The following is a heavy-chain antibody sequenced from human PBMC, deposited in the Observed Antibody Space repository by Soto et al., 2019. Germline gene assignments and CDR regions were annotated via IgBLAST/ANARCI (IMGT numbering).Heavy chain of an antibody. D-gene: IGHD3-3*02. Sequence: SETLSLTCTVSGGSISSSSYYWGWIRQPPGKGLEWIGSIYYSGSTYYNPSLKSRVTISVDTSKNQFSLKLSSVTAADTAVYHCASPKIAFYNWFDPWGQGTLVT. J-gene: IGHJ5*02. V-gene: IGHV4-39*01. CDR3: ASPKIAFYNWFDP. CDR1: GGSISSSSYY. CDR2: IYYSGST.